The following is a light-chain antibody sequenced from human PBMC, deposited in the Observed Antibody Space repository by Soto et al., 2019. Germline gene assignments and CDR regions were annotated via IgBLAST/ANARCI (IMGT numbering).Light chain of an antibody. Sequence: DIQMTQSPSTLSASVGDRVTITCRASQSISSWLAWYQQKPGKAPKLLIYDASSLESGVPSRFSGSGSGTEFTLTISSLQPDEFATYYCQQYNSYPWTFGQVTKVEIK. V-gene: IGKV1-5*01. J-gene: IGKJ1*01. CDR2: DAS. CDR3: QQYNSYPWT. CDR1: QSISSW.